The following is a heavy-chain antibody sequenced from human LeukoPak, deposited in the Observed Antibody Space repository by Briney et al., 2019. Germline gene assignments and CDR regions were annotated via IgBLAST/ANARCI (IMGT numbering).Heavy chain of an antibody. CDR2: IYYSGST. CDR3: ADTLVRGFYFDY. V-gene: IGHV4-30-4*01. D-gene: IGHD3-10*01. Sequence: SETLSLTCTVSGGSISSGDYYWSWIRQPPGKGLEWIGYIYYSGSTYYNPPLKSRVTISVDTSKNQFSLKLTSVTAADTAVYYCADTLVRGFYFDYWGQGTLVTVSS. J-gene: IGHJ4*02. CDR1: GGSISSGDYY.